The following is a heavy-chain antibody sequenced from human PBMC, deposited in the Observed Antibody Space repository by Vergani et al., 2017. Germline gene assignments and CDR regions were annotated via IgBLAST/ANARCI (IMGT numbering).Heavy chain of an antibody. J-gene: IGHJ6*03. D-gene: IGHD3/OR15-3a*01. CDR3: ARGQTGYSRDWSTYFFYMDV. V-gene: IGHV4-30-2*01. CDR1: GDAISRDTYS. Sequence: QLQLQESDSRLVNPSQTLSLTCTLSGDAISRDTYSWNWVRQPPGKPLEWIGSVYYSGTTYYNPSLGGRVTMSIDKSKNHFSLTLTSVTAADSAFYFCARGQTGYSRDWSTYFFYMDVWLKATTVTV. CDR2: VYYSGTT.